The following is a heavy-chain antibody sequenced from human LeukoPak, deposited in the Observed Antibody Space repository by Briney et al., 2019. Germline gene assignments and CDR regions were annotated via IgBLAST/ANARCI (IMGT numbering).Heavy chain of an antibody. CDR1: GGSISSYY. V-gene: IGHV4-59*01. CDR2: IYYSGST. J-gene: IGHJ4*02. Sequence: PSETLSLTCTVSGGSISSYYWSWIRQPPGKGLEWIGYIYYSGSTNYNPSLKSRVTISVDTSKNQFSLKLSSVTAADTAVYYCARGITMVRGVIYFDYWGQGTLVTVSS. D-gene: IGHD3-10*01. CDR3: ARGITMVRGVIYFDY.